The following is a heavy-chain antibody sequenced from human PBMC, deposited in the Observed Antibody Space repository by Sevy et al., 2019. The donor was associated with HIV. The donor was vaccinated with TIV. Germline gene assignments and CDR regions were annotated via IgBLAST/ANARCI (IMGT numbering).Heavy chain of an antibody. Sequence: GGSLRLSCAASGFTFSDYYINWIRQAPGKGLEWVSYISGSSSYTNYADSVKGRFTISRDNAKNSLFLQMNSLTAEDTAIYYCARDCSSTNCLWGLDVWGQGTTVTVSS. CDR3: ARDCSSTNCLWGLDV. CDR2: ISGSSSYT. D-gene: IGHD2-2*01. V-gene: IGHV3-11*05. J-gene: IGHJ6*02. CDR1: GFTFSDYY.